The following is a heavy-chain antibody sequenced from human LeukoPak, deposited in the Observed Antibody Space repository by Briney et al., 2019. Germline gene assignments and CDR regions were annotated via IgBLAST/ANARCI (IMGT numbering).Heavy chain of an antibody. Sequence: GGSLRLSCAASGFTFSSYAMSWVRQAPGKGLEWVSAISGSGGSTYYADSVKGRFTISRDNSKNTLYLQLNSLSAEDTAVYYCATAGFGESTSPDYGGQGTLVTVSS. CDR2: ISGSGGST. CDR3: ATAGFGESTSPDY. CDR1: GFTFSSYA. D-gene: IGHD3-10*01. V-gene: IGHV3-23*01. J-gene: IGHJ4*02.